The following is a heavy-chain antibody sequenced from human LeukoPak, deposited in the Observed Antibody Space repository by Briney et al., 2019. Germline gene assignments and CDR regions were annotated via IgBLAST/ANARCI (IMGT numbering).Heavy chain of an antibody. D-gene: IGHD5-18*01. J-gene: IGHJ5*02. CDR1: GFXFDDYA. CDR2: ISGNGENT. CDR3: ARDFDYSYGYSWFDP. Sequence: GGSLRLSCIASGFXFDDYAMHWVRQTPGKGLEWVSLISGNGENTYYADSVKGRFTISRDNAKNSLYLQMNSLRAEDTAVYYCARDFDYSYGYSWFDPWGQGTLVTVSS. V-gene: IGHV3-43*02.